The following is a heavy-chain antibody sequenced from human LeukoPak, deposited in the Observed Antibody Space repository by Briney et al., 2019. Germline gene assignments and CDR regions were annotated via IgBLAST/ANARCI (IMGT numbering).Heavy chain of an antibody. CDR2: ISGDGTRT. Sequence: GGSLRLSCAASGFSFSSYAMTWARQAPVKGLEWVSAISGDGTRTYYADSVKGRFTVSRDNSKNTLFLQMNSLRAEDTAIYYCAKERDYGPADYWGQGTLVTVSS. V-gene: IGHV3-23*01. J-gene: IGHJ4*02. D-gene: IGHD4/OR15-4a*01. CDR3: AKERDYGPADY. CDR1: GFSFSSYA.